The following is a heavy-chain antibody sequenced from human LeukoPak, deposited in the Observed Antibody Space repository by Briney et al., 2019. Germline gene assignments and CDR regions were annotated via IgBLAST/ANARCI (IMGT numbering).Heavy chain of an antibody. CDR3: VRRDGDPDY. V-gene: IGHV3-23*01. J-gene: IGHJ4*02. Sequence: GGSLRLSCTVSGFTFSTNAMSWVRQAPGKGLEWVSAISGGAGYTYYADSVKGRFTISRDISKNTVYLQMNRLRAEDTAIYYCVRRDGDPDYWGQGTLVTVSS. D-gene: IGHD5-24*01. CDR2: ISGGAGYT. CDR1: GFTFSTNA.